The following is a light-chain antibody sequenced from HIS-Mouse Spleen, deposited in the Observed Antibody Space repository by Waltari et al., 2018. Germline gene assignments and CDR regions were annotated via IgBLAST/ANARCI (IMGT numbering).Light chain of an antibody. CDR2: EDS. CDR3: YSTDSSGNHRV. V-gene: IGLV3-10*01. J-gene: IGLJ2*01. CDR1: ALPKKY. Sequence: SYELTQPPSVSVSPGQTARITCSGDALPKKYAYWYQQKSGQAPVLVIYEDSKRPSGIPERFSGSSSGKMATLTISGEQVEDEADYDCYSTDSSGNHRVFGGGTKLTVL.